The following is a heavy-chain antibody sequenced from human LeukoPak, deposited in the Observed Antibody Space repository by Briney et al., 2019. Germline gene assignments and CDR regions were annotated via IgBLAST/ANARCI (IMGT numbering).Heavy chain of an antibody. CDR3: ARGDYGGLGA. J-gene: IGHJ5*02. CDR1: GGSLSGGFT. CDR2: IYHSGST. V-gene: IGHV4-30-2*01. D-gene: IGHD4-23*01. Sequence: KASETLSLTCAVTGGSLSGGFTWSWIRQPLGKGLEWIGFIYHSGSTYYNPSLKSRVTISIDTSKNRVSLNLTSVTAADTAMYFCARGDYGGLGAWGQGILVTVSS.